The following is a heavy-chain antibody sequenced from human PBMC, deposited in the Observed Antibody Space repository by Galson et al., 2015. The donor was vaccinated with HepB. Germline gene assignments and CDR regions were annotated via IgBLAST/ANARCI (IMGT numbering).Heavy chain of an antibody. Sequence: SLRLSCAASGFTFSSYGMHWVRQAPGKGLEWVAVIWYDGSNKYYADSVKGRFTISRDNSKNTLYLQMNSLRAEDTAVYYCARVASGNYFDYWGQGTLVTVSS. CDR1: GFTFSSYG. CDR3: ARVASGNYFDY. J-gene: IGHJ4*02. CDR2: IWYDGSNK. V-gene: IGHV3-33*01.